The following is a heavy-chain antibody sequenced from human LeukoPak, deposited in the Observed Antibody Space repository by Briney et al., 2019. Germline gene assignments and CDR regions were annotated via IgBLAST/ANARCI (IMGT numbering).Heavy chain of an antibody. D-gene: IGHD6-13*01. CDR3: AREGYSSSWYRPSYFDY. CDR1: GGSISSYY. Sequence: SETLSLTCTVSGGSISSYYWSWIRQPAGKGLEWIGRIYTSGSTNYNPSLKSRVTMSVDTSKNQFSLKPSSVTAADTAVYYCAREGYSSSWYRPSYFDYWGQGTLVTVSS. V-gene: IGHV4-4*07. CDR2: IYTSGST. J-gene: IGHJ4*02.